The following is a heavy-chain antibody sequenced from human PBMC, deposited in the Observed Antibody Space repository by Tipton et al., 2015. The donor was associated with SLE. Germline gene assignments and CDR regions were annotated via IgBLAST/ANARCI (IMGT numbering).Heavy chain of an antibody. J-gene: IGHJ3*02. CDR2: IYYSGST. Sequence: WVRQAPGKGLEWVGSIYYSGSTYYNPSLKSRVTISVDTSKNQFSLKLSSVTAADTAVYYCARGPGPIAPGRAFDIWGQGTMVTVSS. D-gene: IGHD6-13*01. CDR3: ARGPGPIAPGRAFDI. V-gene: IGHV4-39*07.